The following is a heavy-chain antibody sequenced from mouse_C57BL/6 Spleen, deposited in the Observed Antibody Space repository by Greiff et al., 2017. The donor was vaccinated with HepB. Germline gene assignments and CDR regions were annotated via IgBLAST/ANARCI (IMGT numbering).Heavy chain of an antibody. CDR1: GFTFSDYG. Sequence: EVQLVESGGGLVKPGGSLKLSCAASGFTFSDYGMHWVRQAPEKGLEWVAYISSGSSTIYYADTVKGRFTISRDNAKNTLFLQMTSLRSEDTAMYYCARDYGTTVVARGFAYWGQGTLVTVSA. D-gene: IGHD1-1*01. J-gene: IGHJ3*01. V-gene: IGHV5-17*01. CDR2: ISSGSSTI. CDR3: ARDYGTTVVARGFAY.